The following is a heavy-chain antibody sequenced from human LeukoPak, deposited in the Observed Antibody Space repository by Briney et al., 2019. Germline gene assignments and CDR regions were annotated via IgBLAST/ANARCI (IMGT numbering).Heavy chain of an antibody. CDR1: GYTFTGYY. Sequence: ASVKVSCKASGYTFTGYYMHWVRQAPGQGLEWMGIINPSGGSTSYAQKFQGRVTMTRDTSTSTVYMELSSLRSEDTAVYYCSTGSYYGNDAFDIWGQGTMVTVSS. CDR3: STGSYYGNDAFDI. CDR2: INPSGGST. D-gene: IGHD1-26*01. V-gene: IGHV1-46*01. J-gene: IGHJ3*02.